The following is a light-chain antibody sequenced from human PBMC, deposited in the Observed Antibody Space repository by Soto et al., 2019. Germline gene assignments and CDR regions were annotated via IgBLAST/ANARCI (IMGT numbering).Light chain of an antibody. Sequence: EVVLTQSPGTLSLSPGERATLSCRASQSVGSSYLAWYQQKPGQAPRVLIYGTSSRATGIPDRFSGSGSGTDFTLTISRLEPEDFAVYYCQHYNTWPWTFGQGTKVEIK. V-gene: IGKV3-20*01. CDR3: QHYNTWPWT. J-gene: IGKJ1*01. CDR1: QSVGSSY. CDR2: GTS.